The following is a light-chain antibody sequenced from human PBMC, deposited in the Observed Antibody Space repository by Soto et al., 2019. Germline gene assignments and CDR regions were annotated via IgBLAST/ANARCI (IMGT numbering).Light chain of an antibody. CDR1: SSNIGSNY. Sequence: QTVVTQPPSASGTPGQRVTISCSGSSSNIGSNYVSWYQQLPGTAPKLLIYRNNQRPSGVPDRFSGSKSGTSASLAIIGLRSEDEADYYCAAWEDSRSGVVFGGGTKLTVL. V-gene: IGLV1-47*01. J-gene: IGLJ2*01. CDR3: AAWEDSRSGVV. CDR2: RNN.